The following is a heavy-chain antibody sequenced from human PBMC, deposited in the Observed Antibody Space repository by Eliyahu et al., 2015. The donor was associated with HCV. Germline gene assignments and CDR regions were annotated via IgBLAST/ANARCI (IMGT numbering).Heavy chain of an antibody. CDR1: GFNFXSAW. Sequence: EVQVVQSGGGLVQPGGSLRLSCAASGFNFXSAWMNWVRQAPGTGLVWVSRINTDGTSTSYADSVKGRFTISRDNAKNTLYLQMDSLSVEDTAVYYCAPYSSKAAKWGQGTLVTVSS. J-gene: IGHJ4*02. CDR3: APYSSKAAK. D-gene: IGHD5-18*01. V-gene: IGHV3-74*01. CDR2: INTDGTST.